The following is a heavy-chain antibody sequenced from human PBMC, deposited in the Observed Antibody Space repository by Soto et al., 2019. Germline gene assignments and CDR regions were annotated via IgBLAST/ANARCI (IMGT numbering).Heavy chain of an antibody. CDR1: GGSISSSSYY. J-gene: IGHJ6*02. CDR2: IYYIGSI. V-gene: IGHV4-39*01. CDR3: ARQANPRITGFGVASRYYYFGMDV. Sequence: PSETLSLTCTVSGGSISSSSYYWGWIRQPPGKGLEWIGSIYYIGSIYYNPSLKSRVTISVDTSKNQFSLKLSSVTAADTAVYYCARQANPRITGFGVASRYYYFGMDVWGQGTTVTVSS. D-gene: IGHD3-3*01.